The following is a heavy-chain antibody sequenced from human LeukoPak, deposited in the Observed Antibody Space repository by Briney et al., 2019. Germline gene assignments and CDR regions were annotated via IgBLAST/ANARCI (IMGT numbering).Heavy chain of an antibody. D-gene: IGHD1-26*01. Sequence: SGGSLRLSCAASGFTFSSYSMNWVRQAPGKGLEWVSSISSSSNYIYYADSVKGRFTISRDNAKNSLYLQMNSLRAEDTAFYYCARLGATDGYYFDYWGQGTLVTVSS. CDR1: GFTFSSYS. J-gene: IGHJ4*02. CDR3: ARLGATDGYYFDY. V-gene: IGHV3-21*04. CDR2: ISSSSNYI.